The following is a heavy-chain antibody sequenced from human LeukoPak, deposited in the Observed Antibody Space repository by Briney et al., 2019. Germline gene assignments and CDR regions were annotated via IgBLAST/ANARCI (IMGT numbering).Heavy chain of an antibody. Sequence: GGSLRLSCAASGFTFSSYGMHWVRQAPGKGLEWVAVISYDGSNKYYADSVKGRFTISRDNSKNTLYLQMNSLRAEDTAVYYCAKGSHITMIVVEGGGFDYWGQGTLVTVSS. CDR1: GFTFSSYG. V-gene: IGHV3-30*18. J-gene: IGHJ4*02. CDR3: AKGSHITMIVVEGGGFDY. CDR2: ISYDGSNK. D-gene: IGHD3-22*01.